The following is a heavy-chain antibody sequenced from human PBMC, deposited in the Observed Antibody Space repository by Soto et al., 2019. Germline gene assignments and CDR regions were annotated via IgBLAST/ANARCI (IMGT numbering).Heavy chain of an antibody. Sequence: TPSVTCTVSGGSISRGGYYWSWIRQERVKSLEWIGYINYSDSTYYNPSLKSRHTISVETSRNQLFLKLSSVIAAETAVYYCARVYDSSGYLVIDYWGQGTLVTVSS. V-gene: IGHV4-31*03. D-gene: IGHD3-22*01. CDR2: INYSDST. CDR1: GGSISRGGYY. J-gene: IGHJ4*02. CDR3: ARVYDSSGYLVIDY.